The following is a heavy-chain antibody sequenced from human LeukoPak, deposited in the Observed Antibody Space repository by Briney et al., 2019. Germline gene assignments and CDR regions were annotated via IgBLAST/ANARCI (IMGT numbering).Heavy chain of an antibody. CDR1: GGSISSSSYY. CDR3: ARRRGRCSSTSCYGTEDY. V-gene: IGHV4-39*01. Sequence: SETLSLTCTVSGGSISSSSYYWGWIRQPPGKGLEWIGSIYYSGSTYYNPSLKSRVTISVDTSKNQFSLKLSSVTAADTAVYYCARRRGRCSSTSCYGTEDYWGQGTLVTVSS. D-gene: IGHD2-2*01. J-gene: IGHJ4*02. CDR2: IYYSGST.